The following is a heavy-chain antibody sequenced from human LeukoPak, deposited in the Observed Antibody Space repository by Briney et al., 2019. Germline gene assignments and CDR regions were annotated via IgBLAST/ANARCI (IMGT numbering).Heavy chain of an antibody. Sequence: ASVKVSCKASGYTFTTYYIHWVRQAPGQGLEWMGIINPSGGSTTYAQKFQGRVTMTRDASTSTVYMELSSLRSEDTAVYYCAREIGPIQLHLWGSAFDYWGQGTLVTVSS. J-gene: IGHJ4*02. V-gene: IGHV1-46*01. CDR1: GYTFTTYY. CDR3: AREIGPIQLHLWGSAFDY. CDR2: INPSGGST. D-gene: IGHD5-24*01.